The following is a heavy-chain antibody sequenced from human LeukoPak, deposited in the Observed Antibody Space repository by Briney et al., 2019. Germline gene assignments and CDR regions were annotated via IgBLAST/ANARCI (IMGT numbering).Heavy chain of an antibody. D-gene: IGHD3-22*01. CDR2: ISSSSSYI. J-gene: IGHJ3*02. CDR1: GFTFSSYS. V-gene: IGHV3-21*01. Sequence: GGSLRLSCAASGFTFSSYSMNWVRQAPGKGLEWVSSISSSSSYIYYADSVKGRFTISRDNAKSSLYLQMNSLRAEDTAVYYCARANYDFDAFDIWGQGTMVTVSS. CDR3: ARANYDFDAFDI.